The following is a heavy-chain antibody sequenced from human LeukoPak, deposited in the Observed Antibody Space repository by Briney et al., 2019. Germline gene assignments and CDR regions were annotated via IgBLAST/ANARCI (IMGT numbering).Heavy chain of an antibody. CDR2: VSAYNGKT. CDR1: GYTFTSSY. Sequence: ASVKVSCKASGYTFTSSYINWVGQAPGQGLEWMGWVSAYNGKTSYVQNFQGRVTMTTDSSTNTAYMDLTSLTSDDTAVYYCARGGTYYPCIDYWGQGTLVTVSS. V-gene: IGHV1-18*01. J-gene: IGHJ4*02. D-gene: IGHD1-26*01. CDR3: ARGGTYYPCIDY.